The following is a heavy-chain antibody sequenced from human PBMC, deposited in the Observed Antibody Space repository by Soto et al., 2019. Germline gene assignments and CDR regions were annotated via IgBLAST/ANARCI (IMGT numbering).Heavy chain of an antibody. CDR3: ASPKIAFYNWFDP. V-gene: IGHV4-39*01. Sequence: TSETLSLTCPFSGGSISRGGYYWSWIRQHPGKGLEWIGYIYYSGSTYYNPSLKSRVTISVDTSKNQFSLKLSSVTAADTAVYYCASPKIAFYNWFDPWGQGTLVTVSS. J-gene: IGHJ5*02. CDR2: IYYSGST. D-gene: IGHD3-3*02. CDR1: GGSISRGGYY.